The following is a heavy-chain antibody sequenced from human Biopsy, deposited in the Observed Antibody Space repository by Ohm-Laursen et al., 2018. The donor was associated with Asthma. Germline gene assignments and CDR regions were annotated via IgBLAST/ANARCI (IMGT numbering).Heavy chain of an antibody. D-gene: IGHD6-6*01. CDR1: GFTFHNYV. J-gene: IGHJ4*02. V-gene: IGHV3-30-3*01. Sequence: SLRLSCTASGFTFHNYVMHWVRQAPGKGLEWVAGIFFDGSNKYYADSVKGRFTISRDNSKDTLYLQVNSLRGVDTAVYYCARGKTWGRSYYFDYWGQGTLVTVSS. CDR2: IFFDGSNK. CDR3: ARGKTWGRSYYFDY.